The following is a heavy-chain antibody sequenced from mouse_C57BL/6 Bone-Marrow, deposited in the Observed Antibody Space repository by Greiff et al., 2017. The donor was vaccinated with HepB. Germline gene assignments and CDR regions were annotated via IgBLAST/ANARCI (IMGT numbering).Heavy chain of an antibody. CDR1: GFTFSDYY. J-gene: IGHJ3*01. D-gene: IGHD1-1*01. CDR2: ISNGGGST. Sequence: EVKVVESGGGLVQPGGSLKLSCAASGFTFSDYYMYWVRQTPEKRVEWVAYISNGGGSTYYPDTVKGRFTISRDNAKNTLYLQMSRLKSEDTAMYYCARHSDYYGSSYPFAYWGQGTLVTVSA. CDR3: ARHSDYYGSSYPFAY. V-gene: IGHV5-12*01.